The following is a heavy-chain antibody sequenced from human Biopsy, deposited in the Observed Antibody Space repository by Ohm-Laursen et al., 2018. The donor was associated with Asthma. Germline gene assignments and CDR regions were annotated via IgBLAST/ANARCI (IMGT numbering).Heavy chain of an antibody. CDR1: GFTFGDYC. V-gene: IGHV3-48*02. Sequence: GSLRLSCAASGFTFGDYCMSWVRQVPGQGLEWVSYISSSSSTIYYADSVKGRFTISRDNAKNSLYLQMNSLRDEDTAVYYCARFKRGYSYGYAGVFDYWGQGTLVTVSS. CDR2: ISSSSSTI. J-gene: IGHJ4*02. D-gene: IGHD5-18*01. CDR3: ARFKRGYSYGYAGVFDY.